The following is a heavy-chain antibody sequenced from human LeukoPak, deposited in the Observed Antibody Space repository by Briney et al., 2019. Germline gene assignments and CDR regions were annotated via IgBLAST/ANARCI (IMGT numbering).Heavy chain of an antibody. V-gene: IGHV3-11*01. CDR1: GFSFSDSY. CDR2: VTSSGTTT. J-gene: IGHJ4*02. D-gene: IGHD4/OR15-4a*01. CDR3: ARDPDYGDPY. Sequence: GGSLRLSCSASGFSFSDSYMSWXXLSPEKXLEWIAYVTSSGTTTEYADSVKGRXTISRVNAKNSLYLQMNSLRPEDTAVYYCARDPDYGDPYWGQGTLVTVSS.